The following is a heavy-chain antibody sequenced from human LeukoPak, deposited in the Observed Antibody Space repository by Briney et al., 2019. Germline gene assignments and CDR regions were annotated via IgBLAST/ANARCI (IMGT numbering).Heavy chain of an antibody. J-gene: IGHJ4*02. CDR2: ISYDGSNK. Sequence: GRSLRLSCAASGFTFSRNAMHWVRQAPGKGLEWVAVISYDGSNKYYADSVKGRFTISRDNSKNTLYLQTNSLRAEDTAVYYCARNDYGAYYFDYWGQGTLVTVSS. D-gene: IGHD4-17*01. V-gene: IGHV3-30-3*01. CDR1: GFTFSRNA. CDR3: ARNDYGAYYFDY.